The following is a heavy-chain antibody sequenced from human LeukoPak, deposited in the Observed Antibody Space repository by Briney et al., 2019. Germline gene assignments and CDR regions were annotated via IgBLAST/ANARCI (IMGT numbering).Heavy chain of an antibody. D-gene: IGHD3-10*01. CDR1: GLTFSSYG. CDR2: ISYDGSNK. V-gene: IGHV3-30*18. CDR3: AKGSWFGEL. Sequence: GGSLRLSCAASGLTFSSYGMHWVRQAPGKGLEWVAVISYDGSNKYYADSVKGRFTISRDNSKNTLYLQMNSLRAEDTAVYYCAKGSWFGELWGQGTLVTVSP. J-gene: IGHJ4*02.